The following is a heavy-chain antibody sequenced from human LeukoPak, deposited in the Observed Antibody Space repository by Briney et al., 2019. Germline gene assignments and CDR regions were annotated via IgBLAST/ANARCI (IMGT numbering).Heavy chain of an antibody. CDR1: GYTFTSYV. J-gene: IGHJ4*02. CDR2: ISAYNGNT. V-gene: IGHV1-18*01. CDR3: ARSYCGGDCYEGFDY. D-gene: IGHD2-21*02. Sequence: RASVKVSCKASGYTFTSYVISWVRQAPGQGLEWMGWISAYNGNTNYAQKFQDRVTMTTDTSTSTAYMELRSLRSDDTAVYYCARSYCGGDCYEGFDYWGQGTLVTVSS.